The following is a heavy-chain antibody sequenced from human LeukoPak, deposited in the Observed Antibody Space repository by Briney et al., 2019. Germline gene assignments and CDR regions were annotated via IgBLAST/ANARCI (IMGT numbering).Heavy chain of an antibody. V-gene: IGHV5-51*01. CDR3: ARLEGGYYYGSSGYLQDGDY. D-gene: IGHD3-22*01. J-gene: IGHJ4*02. CDR2: IYPGDSDT. CDR1: GYSFTSYW. Sequence: GESLKISCKGSGYSFTSYWIGWVRQMPGKGLEWMGIIYPGDSDTRYSPSFQGQVTISADKSISTAYLQWSSLKASDTAMYYRARLEGGYYYGSSGYLQDGDYWGQGTLVTVSS.